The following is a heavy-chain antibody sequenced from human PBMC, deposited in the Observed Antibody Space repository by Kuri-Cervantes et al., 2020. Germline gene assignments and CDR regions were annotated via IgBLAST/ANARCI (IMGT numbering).Heavy chain of an antibody. Sequence: GESLKISCAASGFIVNNNYMAWARQAPGKGLEWVSVVHSDGNTYYADSVKGRFTISRDSSKNTVYLQMNSLRVEDTAVYYCARSWITESGYWGQGTLVTVSS. CDR3: ARSWITESGY. CDR2: VHSDGNT. D-gene: IGHD2-2*03. J-gene: IGHJ4*02. V-gene: IGHV3-53*01. CDR1: GFIVNNNY.